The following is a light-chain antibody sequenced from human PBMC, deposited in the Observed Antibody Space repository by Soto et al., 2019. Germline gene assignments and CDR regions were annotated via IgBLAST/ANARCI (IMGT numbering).Light chain of an antibody. CDR3: QQDNPYSPYT. CDR1: QTGSSW. Sequence: DIPMTQVPSTLSASIGDIVTITCRASQTGSSWLGWYQQKPGKAPKLLIYKASNLESGVPPRCSGSGSGTAFTLTISRLQADDFATNYCQQDNPYSPYTFGHGTRLAIK. J-gene: IGKJ2*01. CDR2: KAS. V-gene: IGKV1-5*03.